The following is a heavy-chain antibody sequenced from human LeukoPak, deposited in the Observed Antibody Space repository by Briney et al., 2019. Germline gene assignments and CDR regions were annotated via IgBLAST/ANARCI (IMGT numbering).Heavy chain of an antibody. J-gene: IGHJ6*03. V-gene: IGHV7-4-1*02. CDR1: GYTFTSYA. Sequence: ASVKVSCKASGYTFTSYAMNWVRQAPGQGLEWMGWINTNTGNPTYAQGFTGRFVFSLDTSVSTAYLQISSLKAEDTAVCYCARATHKLGYCSGGSCYPSDYYYYYMDVWGKGTTVTVSS. D-gene: IGHD2-15*01. CDR2: INTNTGNP. CDR3: ARATHKLGYCSGGSCYPSDYYYYYMDV.